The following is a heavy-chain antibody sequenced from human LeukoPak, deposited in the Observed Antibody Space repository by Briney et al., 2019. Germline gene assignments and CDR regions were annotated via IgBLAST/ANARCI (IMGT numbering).Heavy chain of an antibody. D-gene: IGHD4-11*01. CDR3: AKMPNSNYFDY. CDR2: ITDGGGSA. V-gene: IGHV3-23*01. Sequence: GGSLRLSCAASGFTFSNPAMSWVRQAPGKGLEWVSSITDGGGSAYYADSVKGRFTISRDNAKNTLYLQMNSLRAEDTAVYYCAKMPNSNYFDYWGQGTLVTVSS. J-gene: IGHJ4*02. CDR1: GFTFSNPA.